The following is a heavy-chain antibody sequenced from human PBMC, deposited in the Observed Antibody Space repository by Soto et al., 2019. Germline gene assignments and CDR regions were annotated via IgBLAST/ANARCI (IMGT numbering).Heavy chain of an antibody. D-gene: IGHD1-26*01. V-gene: IGHV1-69*01. CDR3: ARVLVGATYFDY. CDR2: IVPIFGTG. J-gene: IGHJ4*02. CDR1: GGTFSDYA. Sequence: QVLLVQSGAEVKKPGSSVKVSCKASGGTFSDYAISWVRQAPGHGLEWMGGIVPIFGTGNHAQKFQGRVTVTADESTSTAYMELSSLRSEDTAMYYCARVLVGATYFDYWGQGTLVTVSS.